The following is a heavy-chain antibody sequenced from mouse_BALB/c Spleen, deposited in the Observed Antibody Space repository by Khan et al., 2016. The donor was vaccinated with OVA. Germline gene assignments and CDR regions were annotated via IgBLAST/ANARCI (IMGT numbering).Heavy chain of an antibody. CDR3: ARSYFENGMDY. J-gene: IGHJ4*01. CDR1: GFSLTTSGMG. Sequence: QVTLKESGPGILQPSQTLSLTCSFSGFSLTTSGMGVGWVRQPSGRGLEWLAHVWWDDVKRYNPVLKSRLTISKDLSNSQVFLKIASVDTADTATYFWARSYFENGMDYWGQGTSVTVSS. D-gene: IGHD1-1*01. CDR2: VWWDDVK. V-gene: IGHV8-8*01.